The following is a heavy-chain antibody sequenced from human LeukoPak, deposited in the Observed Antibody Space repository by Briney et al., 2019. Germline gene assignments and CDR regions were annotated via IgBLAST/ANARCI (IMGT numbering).Heavy chain of an antibody. J-gene: IGHJ4*02. CDR3: ASVATRPGYYFDY. Sequence: GGSLRLSFAASGFTFSSYAMSWVRQAPGKGLEWVSAISGRGGSTYYADSVKGRFTISRDNSKNTLYLQMNSLRAEDTAVYYCASVATRPGYYFDYWGQGTLVTVSS. CDR2: ISGRGGST. V-gene: IGHV3-23*01. CDR1: GFTFSSYA. D-gene: IGHD5-12*01.